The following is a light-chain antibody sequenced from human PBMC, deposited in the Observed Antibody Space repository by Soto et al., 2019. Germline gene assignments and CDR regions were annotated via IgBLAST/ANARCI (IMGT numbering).Light chain of an antibody. J-gene: IGKJ5*01. CDR3: MQARQTPIT. V-gene: IGKV2-28*01. CDR2: LGS. CDR1: QSLQHSNGRNY. Sequence: DIVMTQSPLSLPVTPGEPASISCRSSQSLQHSNGRNYLDWYLQKPGQSPQLLIYLGSNRASGVHDRFSGSGSGTDFTMKIRRVEADDVGVYYCMQARQTPITFGQGTRLEIK.